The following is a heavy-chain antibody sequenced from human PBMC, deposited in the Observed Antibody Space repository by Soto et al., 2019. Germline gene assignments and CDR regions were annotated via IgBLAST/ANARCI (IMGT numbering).Heavy chain of an antibody. CDR1: GFTFSSYA. J-gene: IGHJ4*02. CDR2: ISYDGSNK. V-gene: IGHV3-30-3*01. CDR3: ARGGIVGATTGFGY. D-gene: IGHD1-26*01. Sequence: GGSLRLSCAASGFTFSSYAMHWVRQAPGKGLEWVAVISYDGSNKYYADPVKGRFTISRDNSKNTLYLQMNSLRAEDTAVYYCARGGIVGATTGFGYWGQGTLVTVSS.